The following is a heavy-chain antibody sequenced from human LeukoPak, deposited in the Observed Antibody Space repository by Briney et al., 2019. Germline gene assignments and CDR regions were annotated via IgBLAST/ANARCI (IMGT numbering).Heavy chain of an antibody. J-gene: IGHJ4*02. CDR1: GGSFSSYY. Sequence: ASETLSLTCTVSGGSFSSYYWNWIRQPPGKGLEWIGYIYYSGSTNYNPSLKSRVIISVDTSKNQFSLKLSSVTAADTAVYYCARDTKKRYSSGWGYYFDYWGQGTLVTVSS. CDR2: IYYSGST. D-gene: IGHD6-19*01. CDR3: ARDTKKRYSSGWGYYFDY. V-gene: IGHV4-59*01.